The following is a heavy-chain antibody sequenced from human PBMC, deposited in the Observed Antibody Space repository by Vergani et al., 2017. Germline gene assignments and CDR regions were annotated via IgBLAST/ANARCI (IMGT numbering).Heavy chain of an antibody. CDR1: GYSIISGYY. D-gene: IGHD2-15*01. CDR2: IYHSGNT. V-gene: IGHV4-38-2*01. CDR3: ATTLRSVAATNFDY. Sequence: QVQLQESGPGLVKPSETLSLTCVVSGYSIISGYYWGWIRQPPGKGLEWIGTIYHSGNTYYNTSFKSRVTISVDTSKNQFSLKLSSVTAADTAVYYCATTLRSVAATNFDYLDQGTLVTVSS. J-gene: IGHJ4*02.